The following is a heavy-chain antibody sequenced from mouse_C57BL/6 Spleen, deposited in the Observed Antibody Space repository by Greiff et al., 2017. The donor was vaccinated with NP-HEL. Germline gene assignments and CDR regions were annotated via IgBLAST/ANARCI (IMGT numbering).Heavy chain of an antibody. CDR3: ARGPITTVVATGGPFAY. CDR2: ISSGSSTL. CDR1: GFTFSDYG. V-gene: IGHV5-17*01. J-gene: IGHJ3*01. Sequence: EVMLVESGGGLVKPGGSLKLSCAASGFTFSDYGMHWVRQAPEKGLEWVAYISSGSSTLYYADTVKGRFTISRDNAKNTLFLQMTSLRSEDTAMYYCARGPITTVVATGGPFAYWGQGTLVTVSA. D-gene: IGHD1-1*01.